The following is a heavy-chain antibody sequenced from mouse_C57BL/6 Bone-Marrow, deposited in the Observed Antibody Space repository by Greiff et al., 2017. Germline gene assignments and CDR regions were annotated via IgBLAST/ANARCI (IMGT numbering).Heavy chain of an antibody. V-gene: IGHV5-2*01. J-gene: IGHJ4*01. CDR1: EYEFPSHD. Sequence: EVQGVESGGGLVQPGESLKLSCESNEYEFPSHDMSWVRKTPEKRLELVAAINSDGGSTYYPDTMERRFIISRDNTKKTLYLQMSSLGSEDTVLYYCARLKYGSYYYAMDYWGQGTSVTVSS. CDR3: ARLKYGSYYYAMDY. D-gene: IGHD1-1*01. CDR2: INSDGGST.